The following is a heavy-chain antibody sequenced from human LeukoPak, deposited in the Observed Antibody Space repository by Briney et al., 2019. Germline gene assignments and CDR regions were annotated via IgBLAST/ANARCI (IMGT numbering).Heavy chain of an antibody. CDR1: GSTFSSYS. D-gene: IGHD3-10*01. V-gene: IGHV3-48*01. CDR3: ARGAYSGRSSYFDY. J-gene: IGHJ4*02. Sequence: GGSLRLSCAASGSTFSSYSIYWVRQAPGKGLEWISYISSSSVIDYADSVKGRFTVSRDNAKNSLFLQMNSLRAEDTAVYYCARGAYSGRSSYFDYWGQGTLVTVSS. CDR2: ISSSSVI.